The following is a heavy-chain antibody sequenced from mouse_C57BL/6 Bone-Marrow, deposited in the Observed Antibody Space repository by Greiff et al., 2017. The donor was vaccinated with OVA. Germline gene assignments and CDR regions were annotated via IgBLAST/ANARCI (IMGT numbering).Heavy chain of an antibody. D-gene: IGHD1-1*01. J-gene: IGHJ4*01. CDR1: GYTFTGYW. CDR2: ILPGSGST. CDR3: ARGITTVVEDYYAMDY. V-gene: IGHV1-9*01. Sequence: VQLQQSGAELMKPGASVKLSCKATGYTFTGYWIEWVKQRPGHGLEWIGEILPGSGSTNYNEKFKGKATFTADTSSNTAYMQLSSLTTEDSAIYYCARGITTVVEDYYAMDYWGQGTSVTVSS.